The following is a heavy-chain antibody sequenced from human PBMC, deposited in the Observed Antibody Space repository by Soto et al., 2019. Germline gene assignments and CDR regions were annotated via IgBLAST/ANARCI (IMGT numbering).Heavy chain of an antibody. D-gene: IGHD5-12*01. CDR2: IYHSGST. CDR1: GGSVSSGSYY. J-gene: IGHJ4*02. CDR3: AAGGGLPRYY. Sequence: SETLSLTCTVSGGSVSSGSYYWSWIRQPPGKGLEWIGYIYHSGSTYYNPSLKCRVTISVDRSKNQFSLKLSSVTAADTAVYYCAAGGGLPRYYWGQGTLVTVSS. V-gene: IGHV4-30-2*01.